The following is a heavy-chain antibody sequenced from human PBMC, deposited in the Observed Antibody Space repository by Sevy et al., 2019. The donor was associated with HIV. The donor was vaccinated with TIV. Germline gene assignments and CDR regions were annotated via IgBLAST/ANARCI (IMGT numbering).Heavy chain of an antibody. D-gene: IGHD3-10*01. CDR3: AKDPTPNYYGSGSYWAGYYYYHGMDV. Sequence: GGSLRLSCAASGFTFSSYGMHWVRQAPGKGLEWVAFIRYDGSNKYYADSVKGRFTISRDNSKNTLYLQMNSLRAEDTAVYYCAKDPTPNYYGSGSYWAGYYYYHGMDVWGQGTTVTVSS. J-gene: IGHJ6*02. CDR2: IRYDGSNK. CDR1: GFTFSSYG. V-gene: IGHV3-30*02.